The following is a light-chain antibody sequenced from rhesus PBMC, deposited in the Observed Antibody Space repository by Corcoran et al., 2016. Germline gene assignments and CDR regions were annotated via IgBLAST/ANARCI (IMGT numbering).Light chain of an antibody. CDR2: KAS. CDR3: QPYNSAPWT. Sequence: DIQMTQSPSSLSASVGDRVTISCRASQGISSWLAWYQQKPGKAPKLLINKASSLQSGVPSRFSGRGSGTEFTFPISSLQPEDFATYYCQPYNSAPWTFGQGTKVEIK. J-gene: IGKJ1*01. CDR1: QGISSW. V-gene: IGKV1-21*01.